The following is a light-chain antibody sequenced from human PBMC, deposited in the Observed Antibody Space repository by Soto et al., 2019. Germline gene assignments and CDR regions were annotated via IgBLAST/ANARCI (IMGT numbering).Light chain of an antibody. J-gene: IGLJ3*02. V-gene: IGLV2-14*01. Sequence: QSALTQPASVSGFPGQSITISCTGTSSDVGGLNYVSWYQHHPGNAPKLLIYEVTNRPSGVSDRFSGSKSDNTASLTVSGLQAEDDSDYYCSSYTPSSTWVFGGGTKLTVL. CDR1: SSDVGGLNY. CDR2: EVT. CDR3: SSYTPSSTWV.